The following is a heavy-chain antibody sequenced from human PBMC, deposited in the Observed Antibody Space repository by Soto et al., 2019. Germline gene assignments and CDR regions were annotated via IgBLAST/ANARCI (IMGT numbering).Heavy chain of an antibody. V-gene: IGHV1-2*04. J-gene: IGHJ6*02. CDR1: GYTFTGYY. CDR2: INPNSGGT. D-gene: IGHD3-22*01. CDR3: ARGTYYYDTRRLDV. Sequence: ASVKVSCKASGYTFTGYYMHWVRQAPGQGLEWMGWINPNSGGTNYAQKFQGWVTMTRDTSISTAYMELSRLRSDDTAVYYCARGTYYYDTRRLDVWGQGTTVTVSS.